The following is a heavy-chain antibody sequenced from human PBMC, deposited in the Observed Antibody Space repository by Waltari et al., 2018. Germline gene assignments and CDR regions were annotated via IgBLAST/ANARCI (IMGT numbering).Heavy chain of an antibody. CDR1: GYMFIDHY. D-gene: IGHD2-15*01. CDR2: MNPNSGGT. CDR3: ARDGGFDF. V-gene: IGHV1-2*02. J-gene: IGHJ4*02. Sequence: QVQLVQSGTEVKKPGASVRVSCKASGYMFIDHYLHWVRQGPGQGLEWMGWMNPNSGGTNYAQKFQGRVIMTRDTSTSTACMELSRITSDDTAIYYCARDGGFDFWGQGSLVTVSS.